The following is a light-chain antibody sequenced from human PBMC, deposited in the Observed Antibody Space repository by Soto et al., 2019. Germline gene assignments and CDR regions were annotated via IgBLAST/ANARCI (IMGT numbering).Light chain of an antibody. J-gene: IGKJ2*01. CDR2: GAS. CDR1: QTITSS. Sequence: EIVMTQSPATLSVYPGERATLSCRASQTITSSLAWYQQKPGQAPRLLIYGASTRATDIPNRFSGSESGTEFTLTISRLEPEDFAVYYCHQYGSSPPYTFGQGTKLEI. V-gene: IGKV3-20*01. CDR3: HQYGSSPPYT.